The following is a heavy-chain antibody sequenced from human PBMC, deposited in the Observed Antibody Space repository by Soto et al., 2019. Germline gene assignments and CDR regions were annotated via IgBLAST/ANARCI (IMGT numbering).Heavy chain of an antibody. CDR1: GFTFEDHG. CDR2: INWSGSST. J-gene: IGHJ3*02. D-gene: IGHD6-19*01. CDR3: ARDGGVAVAVDASDI. V-gene: IGHV3-20*04. Sequence: EVQLVESGGGVVRPGGSLRLSCAASGFTFEDHGMTWVRQVPGKVPEWVAEINWSGSSTSYADSVKGRFTISRDNAKNSLYLQMNSLRAEDTALYFCARDGGVAVAVDASDIWGQGTMVTVSS.